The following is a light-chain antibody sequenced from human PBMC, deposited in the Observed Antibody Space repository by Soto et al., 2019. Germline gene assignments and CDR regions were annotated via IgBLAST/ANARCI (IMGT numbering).Light chain of an antibody. J-gene: IGKJ5*01. CDR1: QSVGIN. CDR3: QQYGNAPIT. V-gene: IGKV3-20*01. Sequence: EIMLTPSPATVAVSPGARATLTLRASQSVGINLAWHQQKPGQAPRLLIYGASSRATGIPDRFSGSGSGTDFTLSISRLEVEDFAVYHCQQYGNAPITFGQGTRLEI. CDR2: GAS.